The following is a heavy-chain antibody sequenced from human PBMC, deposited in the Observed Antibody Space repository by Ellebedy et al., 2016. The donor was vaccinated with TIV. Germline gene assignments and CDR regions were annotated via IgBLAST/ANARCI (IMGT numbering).Heavy chain of an antibody. V-gene: IGHV4-34*01. CDR2: INHSGST. CDR3: AAGVTAKPFDY. J-gene: IGHJ4*02. D-gene: IGHD2-21*02. CDR1: GGSFSGYY. Sequence: MPGGSLRLSCAVYGGSFSGYYWSWIRQPPGKGLEWIGEINHSGSTNYNPSLKSRVTISVDTSKNQFSLKLSSVTAADTAVYYCAAGVTAKPFDYWGQGTLVTVSS.